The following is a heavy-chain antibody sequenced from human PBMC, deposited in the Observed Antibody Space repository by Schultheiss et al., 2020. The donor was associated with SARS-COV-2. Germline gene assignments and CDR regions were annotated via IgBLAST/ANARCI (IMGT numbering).Heavy chain of an antibody. J-gene: IGHJ4*02. CDR1: GFTFSNAW. Sequence: GGSLRLSCAASGFTFSNAWMNWVRQAPGKGLEWVGRIKSKTDGGTTDYAAPVKGRFTISRDDSKNTLYLQMNSLKTEDTAVYYCARGRRFCSGGSCYSLASDYWGQGTLVTVSS. V-gene: IGHV3-15*07. CDR2: IKSKTDGGTT. D-gene: IGHD2-15*01. CDR3: ARGRRFCSGGSCYSLASDY.